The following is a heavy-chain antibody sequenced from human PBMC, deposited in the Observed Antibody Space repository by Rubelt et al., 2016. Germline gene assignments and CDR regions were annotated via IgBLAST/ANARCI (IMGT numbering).Heavy chain of an antibody. D-gene: IGHD2-15*01. J-gene: IGHJ5*02. CDR1: GFSLRNYW. CDR2: IKYDGSDQ. V-gene: IGHV3-7*03. CDR3: AREPGSTTVGWWFEP. Sequence: EVEVVESGGGLVQPGGSLILSCVASGFSLRNYWMTWVRQAPGKGLEWVANIKYDGSDQRYLDSVNGRFSISRDNAGNSMYLQMKDLRVEDTAVYYCAREPGSTTVGWWFEPWGQGTLVTVSS.